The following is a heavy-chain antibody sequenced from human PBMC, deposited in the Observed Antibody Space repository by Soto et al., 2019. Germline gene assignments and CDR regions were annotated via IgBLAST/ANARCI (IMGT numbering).Heavy chain of an antibody. Sequence: SETLSLTCTVSGGSISSGGYYWSWIRQHPGKGLEWIGYIYYSGSTYYNPSLKSRVTISVDTSKNQFSLKLSSVTAADTAVYYCARKTRELLSSTYYGMDVWGQGTTVTV. CDR3: ARKTRELLSSTYYGMDV. V-gene: IGHV4-31*03. CDR2: IYYSGST. CDR1: GGSISSGGYY. J-gene: IGHJ6*02. D-gene: IGHD1-7*01.